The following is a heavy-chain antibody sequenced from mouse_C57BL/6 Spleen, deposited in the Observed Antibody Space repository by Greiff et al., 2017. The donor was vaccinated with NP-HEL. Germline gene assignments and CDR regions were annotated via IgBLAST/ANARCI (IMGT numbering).Heavy chain of an antibody. CDR2: ISYDGSN. V-gene: IGHV3-6*01. Sequence: EVQLKESGPGLVKPSQSLSLTCSVTGYSITSGYYWNWIRQFPGNKLEWMGYISYDGSNNYNPSLKNRISITRDTSKNQFFLKLNSVTTEDTATYYCARENSNYPFAYWGQGTLVTVSA. CDR3: ARENSNYPFAY. D-gene: IGHD2-5*01. CDR1: GYSITSGYY. J-gene: IGHJ3*01.